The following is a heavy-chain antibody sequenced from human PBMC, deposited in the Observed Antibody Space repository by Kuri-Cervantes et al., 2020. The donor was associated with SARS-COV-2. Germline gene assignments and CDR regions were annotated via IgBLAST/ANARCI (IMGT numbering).Heavy chain of an antibody. D-gene: IGHD2-2*03. CDR3: AGGYTGWISN. V-gene: IGHV4-4*07. CDR1: GDSISSYY. CDR2: IYISGST. Sequence: GSLRLSCTVSGDSISSYYWSWIRQPAGKGLEWIGRIYISGSTNYNPSLESRVTMSIDTSRNQFSLRLSSVTAADTAVYYCAGGYTGWISNWCQGTLVTVSS. J-gene: IGHJ4*02.